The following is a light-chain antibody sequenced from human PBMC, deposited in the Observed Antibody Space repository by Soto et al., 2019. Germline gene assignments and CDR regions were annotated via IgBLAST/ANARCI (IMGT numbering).Light chain of an antibody. CDR2: DAS. Sequence: EIVLTQSPATLSLSPGERATLSCRASQSVSSYLAWYQQKPGQVPRLLIYDASNRATGIPARFSCSGSGTDFTLTISSLEPEDFAVYYCQQRSNWPPENTFGQGTRLEIK. CDR3: QQRSNWPPENT. J-gene: IGKJ5*01. CDR1: QSVSSY. V-gene: IGKV3-11*01.